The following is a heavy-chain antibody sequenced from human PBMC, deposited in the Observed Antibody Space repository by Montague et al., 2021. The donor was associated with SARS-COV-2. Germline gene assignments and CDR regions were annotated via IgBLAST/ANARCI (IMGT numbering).Heavy chain of an antibody. J-gene: IGHJ4*02. V-gene: IGHV4-34*01. Sequence: SETLSLTCAVYGGSFSGYYWTWIRQSPGKGLEWIAEINHSGTTNYNFNPSLRSRVTISVDTSKSQFSLKLSSVTAADTGVYYCARWDPQTLTLIGLRGKSARDYCGQGDLVTVTS. CDR1: GGSFSGYY. CDR3: ARWDPQTLTLIGLRGKSARDY. D-gene: IGHD4-23*01. CDR2: INHSGTT.